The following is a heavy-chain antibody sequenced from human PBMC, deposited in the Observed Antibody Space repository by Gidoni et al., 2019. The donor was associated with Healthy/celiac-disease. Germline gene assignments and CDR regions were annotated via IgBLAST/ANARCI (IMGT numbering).Heavy chain of an antibody. Sequence: EVQLVGSGGGLVKPGGSLRLSGAASGFTSSNAWMSWVRQAPGKGLEWVGRIKSKTEGGTTDYAAPVKGRFTISRDDSKNTLYLQMNSLKTEDTAVYYCTTGGDIVVVAAPGYWGQGTLVTVSS. D-gene: IGHD2-15*01. CDR1: GFTSSNAW. J-gene: IGHJ4*02. CDR2: IKSKTEGGTT. CDR3: TTGGDIVVVAAPGY. V-gene: IGHV3-15*01.